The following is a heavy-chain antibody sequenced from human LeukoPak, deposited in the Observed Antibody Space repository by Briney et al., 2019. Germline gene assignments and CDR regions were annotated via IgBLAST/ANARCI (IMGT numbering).Heavy chain of an antibody. D-gene: IGHD1-14*01. CDR3: ARAPEYGLYYFDY. CDR1: GGSITSYY. CDR2: IYYSGST. V-gene: IGHV4-39*07. Sequence: SETLSLTCTVSGGSITSYYWGWIRQPPGKGLEWIGNIYYSGSTYYNPSLKSRVSISVDTSKNQFSLKLTSVTAADTAVYYCARAPEYGLYYFDYWGQGTLVTVSS. J-gene: IGHJ4*02.